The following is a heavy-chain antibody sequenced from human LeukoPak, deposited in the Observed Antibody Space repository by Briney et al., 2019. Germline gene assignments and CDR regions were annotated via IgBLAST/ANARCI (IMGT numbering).Heavy chain of an antibody. Sequence: GRSLRLSCAASGFTFSSYGMHWVRQAPGKGLEWVAVISYDGSNKYYADSVKGRFTISRDNSKNTLYLQMNSLRAEDTAVYYCAKDLGLLRFLEWFSPDYWGQGTLVTVSS. V-gene: IGHV3-30*18. D-gene: IGHD3-3*01. CDR3: AKDLGLLRFLEWFSPDY. J-gene: IGHJ4*02. CDR1: GFTFSSYG. CDR2: ISYDGSNK.